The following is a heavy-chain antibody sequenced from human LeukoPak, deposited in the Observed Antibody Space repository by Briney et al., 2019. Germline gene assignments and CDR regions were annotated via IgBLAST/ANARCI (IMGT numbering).Heavy chain of an antibody. V-gene: IGHV4-38-2*02. CDR1: GYSISSGYY. CDR2: IYHSGST. J-gene: IGHJ5*02. D-gene: IGHD2-15*01. Sequence: SETLSLTCTVSGYSISSGYYWGWIRQPPGKGLEWIGSIYHSGSTYYNPSLKSRVTISVDTSKNQFSLKLSSVTAADTAVYYCARYLGYCSGGSCFNWFDPWGQGTLVTVSS. CDR3: ARYLGYCSGGSCFNWFDP.